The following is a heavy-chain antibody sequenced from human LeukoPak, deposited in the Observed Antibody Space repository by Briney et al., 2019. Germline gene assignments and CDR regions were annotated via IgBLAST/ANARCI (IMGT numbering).Heavy chain of an antibody. CDR2: IYPGDSDT. CDR3: ARVPPYYSSSWYYIDY. J-gene: IGHJ4*02. V-gene: IGHV5-51*01. D-gene: IGHD6-13*01. CDR1: GYSFTSYW. Sequence: GESLKISCKGSGYSFTSYWIGCVRQMPGKGLEWMGIIYPGDSDTRYSPSFQGQVTISADKSISTAYLQWSSLKASDTAMYYCARVPPYYSSSWYYIDYWGQGTLVTVSS.